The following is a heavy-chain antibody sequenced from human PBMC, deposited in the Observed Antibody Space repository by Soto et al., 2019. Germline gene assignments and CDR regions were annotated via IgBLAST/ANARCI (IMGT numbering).Heavy chain of an antibody. J-gene: IGHJ4*02. CDR1: GGSFSGYY. CDR2: INHSGST. Sequence: QVQLQQWGAGLLKPSETLSLTCAVYGGSFSGYYWSWIRQPPGKGLEWIGEINHSGSTNYNPSLKSRVTISVDTSKNQFSLKLSSVTAADTAVYYRARRFAHYDILTGYLYFDYWGQGTLVTVSS. D-gene: IGHD3-9*01. V-gene: IGHV4-34*01. CDR3: ARRFAHYDILTGYLYFDY.